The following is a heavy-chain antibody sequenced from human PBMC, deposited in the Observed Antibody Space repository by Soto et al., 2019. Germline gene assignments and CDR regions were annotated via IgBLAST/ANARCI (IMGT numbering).Heavy chain of an antibody. J-gene: IGHJ4*02. CDR2: IYWDDDK. Sequence: QITLKESSPTLVKPTQTLTLTCTFSGFSLSTSGVGVGWIRQPPGKALEWLAVIYWDDDKRSSSSLKSRLTITKDTSKNQVVLTMTNMDPVDTATYYCAHHPYYGLAPYSFDYWGQGILVTVSS. D-gene: IGHD3-10*01. V-gene: IGHV2-5*02. CDR3: AHHPYYGLAPYSFDY. CDR1: GFSLSTSGVG.